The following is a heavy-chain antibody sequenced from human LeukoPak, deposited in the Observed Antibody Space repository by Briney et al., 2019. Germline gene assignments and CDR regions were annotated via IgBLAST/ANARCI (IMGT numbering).Heavy chain of an antibody. D-gene: IGHD2-2*01. J-gene: IGHJ6*03. CDR2: ISGSGGST. V-gene: IGHV3-23*01. CDR1: GFTCSSYA. CDR3: AKGPAGIYYYYYMDV. Sequence: AGGSLRLSRAASGFTCSSYAMSWVRQAPGKGLEWVSAISGSGGSTYYADSVKGRFTISRDNSKNTLYLQMNSLRAEDTAVYYCAKGPAGIYYYYYMDVWGKGTTVTVSS.